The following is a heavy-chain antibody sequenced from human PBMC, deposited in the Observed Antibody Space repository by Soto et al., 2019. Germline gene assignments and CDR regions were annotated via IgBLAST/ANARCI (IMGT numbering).Heavy chain of an antibody. CDR2: ISGSGSTI. CDR1: GFTFSGYE. J-gene: IGHJ6*02. D-gene: IGHD3-22*01. V-gene: IGHV3-48*03. Sequence: PGGSLRLSCAASGFTFSGYEMNWVRQAPGKGQAWVSYISGSGSTIYYADSVKGRFTISRDNAKDSPYLQMNSLRAEDTAVYYCAREVVVFGVIIPTPLDVWGQGTTVTVSS. CDR3: AREVVVFGVIIPTPLDV.